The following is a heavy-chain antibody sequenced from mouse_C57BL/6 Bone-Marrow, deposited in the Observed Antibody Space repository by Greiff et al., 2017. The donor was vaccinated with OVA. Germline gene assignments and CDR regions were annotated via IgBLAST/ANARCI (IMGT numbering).Heavy chain of an antibody. CDR1: RYTFTSYW. Sequence: QVHVKQPGAELVKPGASVKMSCKASRYTFTSYWITWVKQRPGQGLEWIGDIYPGSGSTNYNEKFKSKATLTVDTSSSTAYMQLSSLTSEDSAVYYCARGLPFDYWGQGTTLTVSS. CDR3: ARGLPFDY. CDR2: IYPGSGST. V-gene: IGHV1-55*01. J-gene: IGHJ2*01. D-gene: IGHD3-1*01.